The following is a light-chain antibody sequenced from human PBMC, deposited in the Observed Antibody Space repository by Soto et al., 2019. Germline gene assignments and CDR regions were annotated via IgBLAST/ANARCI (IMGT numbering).Light chain of an antibody. J-gene: IGKJ1*01. V-gene: IGKV1-39*01. CDR2: AAS. CDR3: QQSYSTPKT. CDR1: QSISSY. Sequence: DIQMTQSPSSLSASVVDRFTITFLASQSISSYLNWYQQKPGKAPKLLIYAASSLQSGVPSRFSGSGSGTDFTLTISSLQPEDFATYYCQQSYSTPKTFGQGTKV.